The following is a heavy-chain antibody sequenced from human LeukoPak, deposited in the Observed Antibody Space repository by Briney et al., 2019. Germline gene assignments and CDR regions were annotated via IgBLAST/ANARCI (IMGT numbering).Heavy chain of an antibody. Sequence: PGRSLRLSCAASGFTFSSYAMHWVRQAPGKGLEWVANIKQDGSEKYYVDSVKGRFTISRDNAKNSLYLQMNSLRAEDTAVYYCARIAAAVWYYFDYWGQGTLVTVSS. CDR2: IKQDGSEK. CDR1: GFTFSSYA. V-gene: IGHV3-7*03. J-gene: IGHJ4*02. CDR3: ARIAAAVWYYFDY. D-gene: IGHD6-13*01.